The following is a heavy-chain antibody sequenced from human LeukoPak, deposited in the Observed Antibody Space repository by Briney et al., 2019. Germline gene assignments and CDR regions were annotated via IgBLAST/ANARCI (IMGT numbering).Heavy chain of an antibody. Sequence: SETLSLTCTVSGGSIGSGDFYWSWVRQPPGKGLEWIGYISYIGTTYSNPSLKGRVTILVDTSKNQFSLKLTSATAADTAVYYCARDGYHYTSGSYYDFWGQGTLVTVSS. V-gene: IGHV4-30-4*01. J-gene: IGHJ4*02. CDR3: ARDGYHYTSGSYYDF. D-gene: IGHD3-10*01. CDR1: GGSIGSGDFY. CDR2: ISYIGTT.